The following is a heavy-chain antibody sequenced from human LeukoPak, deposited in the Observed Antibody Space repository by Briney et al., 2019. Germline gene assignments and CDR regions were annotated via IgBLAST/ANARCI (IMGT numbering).Heavy chain of an antibody. Sequence: GGSLRLSCAASGFTLYVYGMSGVRAAPGGGLEWVSGINWNGGSTGYADSGKGRFTISRDNAKTPLYMQMNSLGAEDTALYYCARLSGSYDAFDIWGQGTMVTVSS. CDR1: GFTLYVYG. J-gene: IGHJ3*02. CDR3: ARLSGSYDAFDI. D-gene: IGHD1-26*01. CDR2: INWNGGST. V-gene: IGHV3-20*04.